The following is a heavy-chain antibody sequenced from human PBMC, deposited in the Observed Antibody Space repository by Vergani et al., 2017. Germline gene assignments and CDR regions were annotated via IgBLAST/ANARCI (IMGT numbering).Heavy chain of an antibody. CDR2: IIPIFGTA. CDR3: ARVVRVHSYALDY. CDR1: GGTFSSYA. D-gene: IGHD3-10*01. V-gene: IGHV1-69*01. Sequence: QVQLVQSGAEVKKPGSSVKVSCKASGGTFSSYAISWVRQAPGQGLEWMGGIIPIFGTANYEQKFQGRVTITADEPTSTADMELSILGSEDTAVYYCARVVRVHSYALDYWGQGSLGTXSS. J-gene: IGHJ4*02.